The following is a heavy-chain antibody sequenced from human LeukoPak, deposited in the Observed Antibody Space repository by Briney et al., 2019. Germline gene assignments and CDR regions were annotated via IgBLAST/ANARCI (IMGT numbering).Heavy chain of an antibody. CDR1: GGTFSSYA. CDR2: IIPIFGTA. V-gene: IGHV1-69*13. J-gene: IGHJ4*02. Sequence: SVKVSCKASGGTFSSYAISWVRQAPGQGLEWMGGIIPIFGTANYAQKFQGRVTITADESTSTAYMELSSLRSEDTAVYYCARGRRWLQLYFDYWGQGILVTVSS. D-gene: IGHD5-24*01. CDR3: ARGRRWLQLYFDY.